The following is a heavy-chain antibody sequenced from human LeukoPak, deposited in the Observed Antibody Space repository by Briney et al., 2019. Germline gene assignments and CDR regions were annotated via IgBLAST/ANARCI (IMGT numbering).Heavy chain of an antibody. CDR2: INTSGST. Sequence: SETLSLTCTVSGGSISSYYWTWIQQSAGKGLEWIGRINTSGSTNYNPSLRSRVTMSVNTSKNQFSLNLTSVTAADTAVYSCAREGGDPRWLDPWGQGTLVTVSS. CDR1: GGSISSYY. D-gene: IGHD6-25*01. CDR3: AREGGDPRWLDP. V-gene: IGHV4-4*07. J-gene: IGHJ5*02.